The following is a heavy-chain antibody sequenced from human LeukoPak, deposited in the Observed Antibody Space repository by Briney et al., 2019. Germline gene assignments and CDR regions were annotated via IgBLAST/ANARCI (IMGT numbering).Heavy chain of an antibody. CDR3: ARGEYSSGYPGFDY. V-gene: IGHV3-21*01. CDR1: GFTFSSYS. D-gene: IGHD6-19*01. Sequence: GGSLRLSRAASGFTFSSYSMNWVRQAPGKGLEWVSSISSSSSYIYYADSVKGRFTISRDNAKNSLYLQMNSLRAEDTAVYYCARGEYSSGYPGFDYWGQGTLVTVSS. J-gene: IGHJ4*02. CDR2: ISSSSSYI.